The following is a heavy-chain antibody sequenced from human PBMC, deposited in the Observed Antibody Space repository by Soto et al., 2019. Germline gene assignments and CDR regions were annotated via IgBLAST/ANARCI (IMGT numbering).Heavy chain of an antibody. CDR3: AHRVLRTVFGLVTTTAIYFDF. CDR2: MYWDDDK. D-gene: IGHD3-3*01. V-gene: IGHV2-5*02. Sequence: QITLNESGPTQVKPRQTLTLTCTFSGFSLTTSGVGVGWIRQSPGKAPEWLALMYWDDDKRYSPSLKSRLTITKDTTKNQVVLTMADLDPADTATSYCAHRVLRTVFGLVTTTAIYFDFWGPGTPVAVSS. J-gene: IGHJ4*02. CDR1: GFSLTTSGVG.